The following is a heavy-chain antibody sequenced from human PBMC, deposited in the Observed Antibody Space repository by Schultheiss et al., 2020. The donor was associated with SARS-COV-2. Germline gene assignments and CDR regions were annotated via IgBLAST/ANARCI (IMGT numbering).Heavy chain of an antibody. CDR2: ISGSGGST. J-gene: IGHJ4*02. CDR3: AKERESRGYSYGPPPRYFDY. CDR1: GFTFSSYA. Sequence: GGSLRLSCAASGFTFSSYAMSWVRQAPGKGLEWVSAISGSGGSTYYADSVKGRFTISRDNSKNTLYLQMNSLRAEDTAVYYCAKERESRGYSYGPPPRYFDYWGQGTQVTVSS. V-gene: IGHV3-23*01. D-gene: IGHD5-18*01.